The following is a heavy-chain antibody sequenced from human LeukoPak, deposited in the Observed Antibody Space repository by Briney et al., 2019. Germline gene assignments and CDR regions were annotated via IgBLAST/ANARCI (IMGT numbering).Heavy chain of an antibody. Sequence: GGSLRLSCAASGFTFSSFAMGWVRLAPGKGLQWISCIYGSNNNTYYTDSVTGRFTISRDNSKTTLFLQMNSLRAEDTAVYYCAKGISGSCYTGLGFWGQGTLVTVSS. D-gene: IGHD2-2*02. J-gene: IGHJ4*02. CDR1: GFTFSSFA. CDR2: IYGSNNNT. CDR3: AKGISGSCYTGLGF. V-gene: IGHV3-23*05.